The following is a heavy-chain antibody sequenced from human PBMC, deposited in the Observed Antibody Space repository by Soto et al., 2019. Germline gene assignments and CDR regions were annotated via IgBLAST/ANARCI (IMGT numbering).Heavy chain of an antibody. CDR1: GGTFGTYG. Sequence: QVHLVQSGAEVKKPGSSVNISCKASGGTFGTYGLNWMRQFPGRGLEWIGGIIPASDTENYAQKFQGRVTITADKSTNIAHMQMDSLTSDDASVYYCATAVTAGTYYNYGLDVWGQGTTVTVS. J-gene: IGHJ6*02. V-gene: IGHV1-69*14. CDR2: IIPASDTE. D-gene: IGHD2-21*02. CDR3: ATAVTAGTYYNYGLDV.